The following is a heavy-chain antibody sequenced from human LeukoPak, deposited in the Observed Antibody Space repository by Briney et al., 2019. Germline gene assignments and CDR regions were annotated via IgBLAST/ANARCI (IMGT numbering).Heavy chain of an antibody. V-gene: IGHV1-8*01. CDR1: GYTFISYD. CDR2: MNPKSGNT. D-gene: IGHD3-10*01. J-gene: IGHJ4*02. Sequence: ASVKVSCKASGYTFISYDINWVRQATGQGLEWMGWMNPKSGNTGYAQKFQAKVTFTRNTSISTAYMELSSLRFQDTAVYYCARAIRVIRGTVQYHSDNWGQGTLVTVSS. CDR3: ARAIRVIRGTVQYHSDN.